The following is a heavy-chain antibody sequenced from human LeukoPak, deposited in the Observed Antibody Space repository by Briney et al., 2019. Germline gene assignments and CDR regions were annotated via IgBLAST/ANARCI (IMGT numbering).Heavy chain of an antibody. CDR1: GFTFSSYA. V-gene: IGHV3-23*01. CDR2: ISGSGGST. J-gene: IGHJ4*02. CDR3: AKAKKYCSGGSCYYFDY. Sequence: GGSLRLSCAASGFTFSSYAMSWVRQAPGKGLEWVSAISGSGGSTYYADSVKGRFTISRDNSKNTLYLLMNSLRAEDTAVYYCAKAKKYCSGGSCYYFDYWGQGTLVTVSS. D-gene: IGHD2-15*01.